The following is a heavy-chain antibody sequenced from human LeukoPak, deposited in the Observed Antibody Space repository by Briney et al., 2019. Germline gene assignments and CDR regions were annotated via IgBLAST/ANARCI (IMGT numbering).Heavy chain of an antibody. V-gene: IGHV1-24*01. CDR1: GGTFSSYA. CDR3: ATDLGDPLGY. J-gene: IGHJ4*02. CDR2: FDPEDGET. D-gene: IGHD2-21*02. Sequence: ASVKVSCKASGGTFSSYAISWVRQAPGKGLEWMGGFDPEDGETIYAQKFQGRVTMTEDTSTDTAYMELSSLRSEDTAVYYCATDLGDPLGYWGQGTLVTVSS.